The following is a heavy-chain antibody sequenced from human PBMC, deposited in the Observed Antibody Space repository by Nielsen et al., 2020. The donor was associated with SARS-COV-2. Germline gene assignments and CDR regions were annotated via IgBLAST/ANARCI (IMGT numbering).Heavy chain of an antibody. J-gene: IGHJ6*03. CDR2: IYSGGST. CDR3: ARWGRYSSKNNYYYYMDV. D-gene: IGHD6-13*01. Sequence: VRQAPGKGLEWVSVIYSGGSTYYADSVKGRFTISRDNSKNTLYLQMNSLRAEDTAVYYCARWGRYSSKNNYYYYMDVWGKGTTVTVSS. V-gene: IGHV3-66*01.